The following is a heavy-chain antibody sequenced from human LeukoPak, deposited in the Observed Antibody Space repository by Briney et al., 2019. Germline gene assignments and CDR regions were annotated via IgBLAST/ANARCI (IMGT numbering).Heavy chain of an antibody. CDR1: GFTFSSYG. CDR3: ARVPLYGGNSNSGDY. Sequence: GGSLRLSCAASGFTFSSYGMHWVRQAPGKGLEWVSYISSSGSTIYYADSVKGRFTISRDNAKNSLYLQMNSLRAEDTAVYYCARVPLYGGNSNSGDYWGQGTLVTVS. CDR2: ISSSGSTI. V-gene: IGHV3-48*04. D-gene: IGHD4-23*01. J-gene: IGHJ4*02.